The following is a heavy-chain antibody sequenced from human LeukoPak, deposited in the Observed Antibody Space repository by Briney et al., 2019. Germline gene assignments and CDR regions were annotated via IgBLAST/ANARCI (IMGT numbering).Heavy chain of an antibody. V-gene: IGHV3-21*01. D-gene: IGHD6-13*01. J-gene: IGHJ4*02. CDR3: ARFSYSSSWYFDY. CDR1: GFTFSSYS. CDR2: ISSSSSYI. Sequence: GGSLRLSCSASGFTFSSYSMNWVRQAPGKGLEWVSSISSSSSYIYYADSVKGRFTISRDNAKNSLYLQMNSLRAEDTAVYYCARFSYSSSWYFDYWGQGTLVTASS.